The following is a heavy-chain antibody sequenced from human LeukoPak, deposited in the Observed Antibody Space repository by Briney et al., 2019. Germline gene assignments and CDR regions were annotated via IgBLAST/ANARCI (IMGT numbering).Heavy chain of an antibody. CDR1: GATFSSYA. V-gene: IGHV1-69*13. CDR3: AREDTTNDSSGYYSY. CDR2: IIPIFGTA. Sequence: AVNVCCSSSGATFSSYAFSLVREAHGPGIGLMGGIIPIFGTANYEQKFQGRGTITADESTSTAYMELSSLRSEDTAVYYCAREDTTNDSSGYYSYWGQGTMVTVSS. D-gene: IGHD3-22*01. J-gene: IGHJ4*02.